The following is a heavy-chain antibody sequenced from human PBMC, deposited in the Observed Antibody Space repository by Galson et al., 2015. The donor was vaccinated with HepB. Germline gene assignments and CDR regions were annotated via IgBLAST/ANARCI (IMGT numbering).Heavy chain of an antibody. CDR2: ISWNSGSI. Sequence: SLRLSCAASGFTFDDYAMHWVRQAPGKGLEWVSGISWNSGSIGYADSVKGRFTISRDNAKNSLYLQMNSLRAEDTALYYCAKDMSLWFSCMGCTNTAFDYWGQGTLVTVSS. CDR3: AKDMSLWFSCMGCTNTAFDY. V-gene: IGHV3-9*01. D-gene: IGHD3-10*01. CDR1: GFTFDDYA. J-gene: IGHJ4*02.